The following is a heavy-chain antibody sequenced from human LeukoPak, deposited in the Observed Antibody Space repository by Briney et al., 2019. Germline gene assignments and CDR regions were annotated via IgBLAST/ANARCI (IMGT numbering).Heavy chain of an antibody. J-gene: IGHJ5*02. V-gene: IGHV1-2*02. Sequence: GASVKVSCKASGYTFTGYYMHWVRQAPGQGLEWMGWINPNSGGTNYTQKFQGRVTMTRETSIRTAYMELNRLRSDDTAVYYCARAGRGSSWYDPWGQGTLVTVSS. CDR3: ARAGRGSSWYDP. CDR2: INPNSGGT. D-gene: IGHD6-13*01. CDR1: GYTFTGYY.